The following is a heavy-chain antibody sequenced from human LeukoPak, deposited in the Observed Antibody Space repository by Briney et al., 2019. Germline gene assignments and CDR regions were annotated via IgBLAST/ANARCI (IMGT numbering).Heavy chain of an antibody. CDR1: GGSFSGYY. D-gene: IGHD1-26*01. CDR2: INHSGST. J-gene: IGHJ4*02. CDR3: ARGRGGSGSSFALYYFDY. Sequence: PSETLSLTCAVYGGSFSGYYWSWIRQPPGKGLEWIGEINHSGSTNYNPSLKSRVTISVDTSKNQFSLKLSSVTAADTAVYYRARGRGGSGSSFALYYFDYWGQGTLVTVSS. V-gene: IGHV4-34*01.